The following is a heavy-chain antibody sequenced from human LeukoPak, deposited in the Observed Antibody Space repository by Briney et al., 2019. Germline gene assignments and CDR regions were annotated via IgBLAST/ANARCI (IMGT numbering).Heavy chain of an antibody. CDR3: ARDPSSGWYLKGWFDP. Sequence: PGGSLRLSCAASGITVSGNYMSWVRQAPGKGLEWVSVIYTDGSEYYADSVKGRFTISRDNSKNTLYLQMNSLRAEDTAVYYCARDPSSGWYLKGWFDPWGQGTLVTVSS. D-gene: IGHD6-19*01. J-gene: IGHJ5*02. CDR2: IYTDGSE. CDR1: GITVSGNY. V-gene: IGHV3-66*01.